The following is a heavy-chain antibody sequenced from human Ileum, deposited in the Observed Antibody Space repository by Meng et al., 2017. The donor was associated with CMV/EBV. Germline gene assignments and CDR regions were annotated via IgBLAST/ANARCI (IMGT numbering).Heavy chain of an antibody. V-gene: IGHV4-39*07. D-gene: IGHD1-26*01. J-gene: IGHJ4*02. CDR1: GAPISSGRHS. CDR2: MYFSGIA. Sequence: QCRGSGPGLVTPAETLSLTCTASGAPISSGRHSWAWFRQPPGKRLEWIGSMYFSGIADYNPSLKSRVTISLHATQKQFSLRLTSVTAADSAVYFCARDLTNKWFYYWGQGTLVTVSS. CDR3: ARDLTNKWFYY.